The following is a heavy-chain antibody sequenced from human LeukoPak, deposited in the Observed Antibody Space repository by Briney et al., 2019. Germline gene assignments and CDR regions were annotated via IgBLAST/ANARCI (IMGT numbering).Heavy chain of an antibody. J-gene: IGHJ5*02. CDR2: IYYIGKT. CDR3: ARLAVATTSWFDP. V-gene: IGHV4-59*01. D-gene: IGHD2-15*01. Sequence: PSETLSLTCKVSGGSINSYYWSWIRQPPGKELECVGYIYYIGKTNYNPSLKSRVSISLDTSKNQVSLILTSVTAADTAVYYCARLAVATTSWFDPWGQGTLVTVSS. CDR1: GGSINSYY.